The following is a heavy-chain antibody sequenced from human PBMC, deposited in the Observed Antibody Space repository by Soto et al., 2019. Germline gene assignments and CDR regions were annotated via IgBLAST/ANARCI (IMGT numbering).Heavy chain of an antibody. J-gene: IGHJ5*02. CDR2: IYYSGST. CDR1: GGSISSYY. CDR3: ARPTMVRGVDEYNRLDP. Sequence: SETLSLTCTVSGGSISSYYWSWIRQPPGKGLEWIGYIYYSGSTNYNPSLKSRVTISVDTSKNQFSLKLSSVTAADTAVYYCARPTMVRGVDEYNRLDPWGQGTLVTVSS. V-gene: IGHV4-59*01. D-gene: IGHD3-10*01.